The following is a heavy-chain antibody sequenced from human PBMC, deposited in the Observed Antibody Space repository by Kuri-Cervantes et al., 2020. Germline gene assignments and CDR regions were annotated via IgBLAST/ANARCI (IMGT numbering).Heavy chain of an antibody. V-gene: IGHV3-30*02. Sequence: GESLKISCAASGFTFINYGLHWVRQAPGKGLEWVAFIRYDGSNKYYADSVKGRFTISRDNSKNTLYLQMNSLRAEDTAVYYCAKDEGTVTTFDYWGQGTLVTVSS. CDR3: AKDEGTVTTFDY. J-gene: IGHJ4*02. D-gene: IGHD1-1*01. CDR1: GFTFINYG. CDR2: IRYDGSNK.